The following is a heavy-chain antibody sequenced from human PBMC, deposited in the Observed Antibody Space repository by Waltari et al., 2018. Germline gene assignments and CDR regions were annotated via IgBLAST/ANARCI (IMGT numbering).Heavy chain of an antibody. J-gene: IGHJ6*02. Sequence: QVQLQQWGAGLLKPSETLSLTCAVYGGSFSGYSWSWIRQPPGKGLEWIGEINHSGSTNYNPSLKSRVTISVDTSKNQFSLKLSSVTAADTAVYYCARGPFWSGYGYYYGMDVWGQGTTVTVSS. V-gene: IGHV4-34*01. CDR2: INHSGST. D-gene: IGHD3-3*01. CDR1: GGSFSGYS. CDR3: ARGPFWSGYGYYYGMDV.